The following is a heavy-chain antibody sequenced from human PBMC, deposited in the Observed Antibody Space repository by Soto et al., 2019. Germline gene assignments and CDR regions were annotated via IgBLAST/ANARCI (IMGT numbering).Heavy chain of an antibody. J-gene: IGHJ4*02. CDR1: GYTFTSYG. CDR3: ARGRYGDY. Sequence: QVHLVQSGAEVKKPGASVKVSCKGSGYTFTSYGITWVRQAPGQGLEWMGWISAHNGNTDYAQRLQGRVTVTRDTSTSTAYMELRSLRSDDTAVYYCARGRYGDYWGQGALVTVAS. D-gene: IGHD1-1*01. V-gene: IGHV1-18*01. CDR2: ISAHNGNT.